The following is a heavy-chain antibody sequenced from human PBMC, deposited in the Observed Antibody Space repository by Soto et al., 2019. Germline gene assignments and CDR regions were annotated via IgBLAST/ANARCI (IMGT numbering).Heavy chain of an antibody. D-gene: IGHD3-16*01. CDR1: GYIFTENY. CDR2: ISPSDGST. Sequence: QVQLVPSGAEVKKPGASVKVSCKASGYIFTENYIYWVRQAPGQGLEWMGKISPSDGSTNYAQKFQGRVSMTRDTSTRTVHMELSSLRSEDTAVYYCAREGGAWGQGTLVTVSS. V-gene: IGHV1-46*01. J-gene: IGHJ5*02. CDR3: AREGGA.